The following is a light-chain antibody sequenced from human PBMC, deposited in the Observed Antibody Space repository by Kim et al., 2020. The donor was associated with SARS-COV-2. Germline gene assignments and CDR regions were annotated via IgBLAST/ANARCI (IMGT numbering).Light chain of an antibody. Sequence: SPGQTSRITCSGDKFGDKYGSLYQESTGQAPVLVIYQDSKRTSGIPERFSGSNSRNTATLTISGTQAMDEADYYCQAWDSSTVVFGGGTQLTVL. CDR1: KFGDKY. CDR2: QDS. V-gene: IGLV3-1*01. J-gene: IGLJ2*01. CDR3: QAWDSSTVV.